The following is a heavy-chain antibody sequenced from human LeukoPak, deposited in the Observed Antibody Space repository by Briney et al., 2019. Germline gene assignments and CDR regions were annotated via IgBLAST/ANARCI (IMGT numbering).Heavy chain of an antibody. CDR3: AREAPVAGPTFDY. J-gene: IGHJ4*02. CDR2: INHSGST. Sequence: SETLSLTCAVYGGSFSGYYWSWIRQPPGKGLEWIGEINHSGSTNYNPSLKSRVTISVDTSKNQFSLKLSSVTAADTAVYYCAREAPVAGPTFDYWGQGTLVTVSS. CDR1: GGSFSGYY. V-gene: IGHV4-34*01. D-gene: IGHD6-19*01.